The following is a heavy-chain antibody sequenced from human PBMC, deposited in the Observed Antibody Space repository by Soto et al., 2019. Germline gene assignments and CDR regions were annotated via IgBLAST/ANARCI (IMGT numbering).Heavy chain of an antibody. V-gene: IGHV1-2*02. D-gene: IGHD4-17*01. CDR3: TRDPDYGDYWGYFFDY. CDR2: INPTSGAT. Sequence: EASVKVSCKTSGYTFAAFFIHWIRQAPGQGLEWMGWINPTSGATVSAQKFQDRVTMTRDTSISTAYMELRGLKSDDTAVYYCTRDPDYGDYWGYFFDYWGQGTPVTVSS. J-gene: IGHJ4*02. CDR1: GYTFAAFF.